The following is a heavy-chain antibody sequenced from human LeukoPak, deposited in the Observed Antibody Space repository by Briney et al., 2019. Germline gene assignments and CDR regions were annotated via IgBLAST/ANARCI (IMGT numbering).Heavy chain of an antibody. Sequence: GESLKISCKGSGCSFTSYWIGWVRQMPGKGLEWMGIIYPGDSDTRYSPSFQGQVTISADKSISTAYLQWSSLKASDTAMYYCAGGYCSGGSCYWFDPWGQGTLVTVSS. D-gene: IGHD2-15*01. CDR1: GCSFTSYW. V-gene: IGHV5-51*01. J-gene: IGHJ5*02. CDR3: AGGYCSGGSCYWFDP. CDR2: IYPGDSDT.